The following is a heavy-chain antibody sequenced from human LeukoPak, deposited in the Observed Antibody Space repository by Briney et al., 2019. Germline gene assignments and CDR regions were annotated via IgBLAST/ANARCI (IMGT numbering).Heavy chain of an antibody. Sequence: SETLSLTCTVSGGSISSYYWSWIRQPPGKGLEYIGYINYSGSTNYNPSLKSRVTISVDRPKNQFSLKVSSVTAADTAVYYCARSEMGGYTFDHWGQGTLVTASS. CDR1: GGSISSYY. D-gene: IGHD5-24*01. V-gene: IGHV4-59*01. CDR3: ARSEMGGYTFDH. J-gene: IGHJ4*02. CDR2: INYSGST.